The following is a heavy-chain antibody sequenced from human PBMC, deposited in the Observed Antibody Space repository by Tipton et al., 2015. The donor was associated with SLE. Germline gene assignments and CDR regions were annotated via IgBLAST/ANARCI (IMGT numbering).Heavy chain of an antibody. D-gene: IGHD2-15*01. CDR2: IYYSGST. J-gene: IGHJ5*02. Sequence: LRLSCTVSGGSISSYYWSWIRQPPGKGLEWIGYIYYSGSTNYNPSLKSRVTISVDTSKNQFSLKLSSVTAADTAVYYCARAPVVAATGDWFDPWGQGTLVTVSS. V-gene: IGHV4-59*01. CDR3: ARAPVVAATGDWFDP. CDR1: GGSISSYY.